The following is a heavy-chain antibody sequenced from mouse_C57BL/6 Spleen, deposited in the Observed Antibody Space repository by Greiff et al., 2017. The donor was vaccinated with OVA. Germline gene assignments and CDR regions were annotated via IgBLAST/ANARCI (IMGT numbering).Heavy chain of an antibody. CDR1: GYTFTDYN. CDR2: INPNNGGT. CDR3: ARSRSYDYDEGFAY. Sequence: EVKLQQSGPELVKPGASVKIPCKASGYTFTDYNMDWVKQSHGKSLEWIGDINPNNGGTIYNQKFKGKATLTVDKSSSTAYMELRSLTSEDTAVYYCARSRSYDYDEGFAYWGQGTLVTVSA. V-gene: IGHV1-18*01. J-gene: IGHJ3*01. D-gene: IGHD2-4*01.